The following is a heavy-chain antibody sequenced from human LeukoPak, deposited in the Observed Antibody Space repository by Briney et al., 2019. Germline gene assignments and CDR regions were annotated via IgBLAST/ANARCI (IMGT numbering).Heavy chain of an antibody. J-gene: IGHJ5*02. CDR2: IYPTGST. CDR1: GYSISSGYY. CDR3: ARAYSSSWYFNWFDP. D-gene: IGHD6-13*01. V-gene: IGHV4-38-2*02. Sequence: SETLSLTCTVSGYSISSGYYWGWIRQPPGKGLEWIGNIYPTGSTYYNPSLKSRVTISVDTSKNQFSLKLSSVTAADTAVYYCARAYSSSWYFNWFDPWGQGTLVTVSS.